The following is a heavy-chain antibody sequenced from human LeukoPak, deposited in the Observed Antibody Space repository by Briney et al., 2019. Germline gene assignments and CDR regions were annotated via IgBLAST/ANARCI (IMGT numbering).Heavy chain of an antibody. V-gene: IGHV1-8*03. CDR3: ARGSPAARLAEDY. CDR1: GYTFTSYD. J-gene: IGHJ4*02. CDR2: MNPNSGNT. D-gene: IGHD6-6*01. Sequence: ASVKVSCKASGYTFTSYDINWVRQATGQGLEWMGWMNPNSGNTGYAQKFQGRVTITRNTSISTAYMELSGLRSEDTAVYYCARGSPAARLAEDYWGQGTLVTVSS.